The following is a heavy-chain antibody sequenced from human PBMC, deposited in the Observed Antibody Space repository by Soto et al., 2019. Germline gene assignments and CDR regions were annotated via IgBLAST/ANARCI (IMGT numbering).Heavy chain of an antibody. CDR2: INHSGST. V-gene: IGHV4-34*01. J-gene: IGHJ6*02. CDR3: ARVGADYDFWSGSLFYYYYGMDV. D-gene: IGHD3-3*01. CDR1: GGSFSGYY. Sequence: QVQLQQWGAGLLKPSETLSLTCAVYGGSFSGYYWSWIRQPPGKGLEWIGEINHSGSTNYNPSLKSPVTISVDTSKNQFSLKLSSVTAADTAVYYCARVGADYDFWSGSLFYYYYGMDVWGQGTTVTVSS.